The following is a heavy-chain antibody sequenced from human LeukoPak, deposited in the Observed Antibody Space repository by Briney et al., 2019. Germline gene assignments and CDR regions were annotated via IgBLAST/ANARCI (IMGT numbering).Heavy chain of an antibody. Sequence: ASVKVSCKASGYTFTSYGISWVRQAPGQGLEWMGWINPNSGGTNYAQKFQGRVTMTRDTSISTAYMELSRLRSDDTAVYYCARYYGSGSYYNPYYYYYMDVWGKGTTVTVSS. D-gene: IGHD3-10*01. CDR1: GYTFTSYG. CDR3: ARYYGSGSYYNPYYYYYMDV. V-gene: IGHV1-2*02. J-gene: IGHJ6*03. CDR2: INPNSGGT.